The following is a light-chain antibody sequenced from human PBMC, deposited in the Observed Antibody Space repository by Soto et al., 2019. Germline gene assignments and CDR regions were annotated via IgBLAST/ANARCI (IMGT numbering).Light chain of an antibody. Sequence: QSALTHPASVSGSPGQSITISCTGTSSDVGSYNLVSWYQQHPGNAPKLMIYEGSKRPSGVSNRFFGSKSGNTASLTISGLQAEDEADYYCCSFARGSTLVFGGGTKLTVL. CDR2: EGS. V-gene: IGLV2-23*01. CDR1: SSDVGSYNL. J-gene: IGLJ3*02. CDR3: CSFARGSTLV.